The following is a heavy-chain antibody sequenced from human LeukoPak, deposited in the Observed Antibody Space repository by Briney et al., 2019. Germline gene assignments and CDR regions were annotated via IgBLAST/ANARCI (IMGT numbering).Heavy chain of an antibody. CDR2: IYYSGST. CDR1: GGSISRYY. D-gene: IGHD3-10*01. J-gene: IGHJ6*03. Sequence: SETLSLTCTVSGGSISRYYWSWIRQPPGKGLEWIGYIYYSGSTNYNPSLKSRVTISVDTSKNQFSLKLSSVTAADTAAYYCARRGGIIRGVASYYYMDVWGKGTTVTISS. V-gene: IGHV4-59*08. CDR3: ARRGGIIRGVASYYYMDV.